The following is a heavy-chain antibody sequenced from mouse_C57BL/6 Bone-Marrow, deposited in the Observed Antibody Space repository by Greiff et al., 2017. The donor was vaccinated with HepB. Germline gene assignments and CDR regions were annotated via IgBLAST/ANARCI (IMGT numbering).Heavy chain of an antibody. Sequence: QVQLQQPGAELVRPGTSVKLSCKASGYTFTSYWMHWVKQRPGQGLEWIGVIDPSDSYTNYNQKFKGKATLTVDTSSSTAYMQLSSLTSEDSAVYYCAIYYSNHYYAMDYWGQGTSVTVSS. D-gene: IGHD2-5*01. V-gene: IGHV1-59*01. CDR3: AIYYSNHYYAMDY. J-gene: IGHJ4*01. CDR2: IDPSDSYT. CDR1: GYTFTSYW.